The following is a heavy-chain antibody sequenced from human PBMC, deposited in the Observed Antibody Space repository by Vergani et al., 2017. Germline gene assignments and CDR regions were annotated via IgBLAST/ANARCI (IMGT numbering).Heavy chain of an antibody. V-gene: IGHV4-34*01. CDR2: INHSGST. J-gene: IGHJ4*02. Sequence: QVQLQQWGAGLLKPSETLSLTCAVYGGSFSGYYWSWIRQPPGKGLEWIGEINHSGSTNYNPSLKSLVTISVDTSKNQFSLKLSSVTAADTAVYYCARGGDGSGSYYTLDYWGQGTLVTVSS. CDR3: ARGGDGSGSYYTLDY. D-gene: IGHD3-10*01. CDR1: GGSFSGYY.